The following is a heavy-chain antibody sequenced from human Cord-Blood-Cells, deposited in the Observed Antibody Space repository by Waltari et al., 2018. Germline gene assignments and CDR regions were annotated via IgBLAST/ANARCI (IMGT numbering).Heavy chain of an antibody. CDR2: INHRGST. CDR1: GGSFRGYY. D-gene: IGHD3-3*01. CDR3: ARMITIFGVVIINVLNWFDP. Sequence: QLQLQQWGAGLLKLSETLSFTCAVYGGSFRGYYWTWTRQPPGKGREWIGEINHRGSTHANPSLKSRVTISVDTSKNQFSLKLSSLTAADTAVYYCARMITIFGVVIINVLNWFDPWGQGTLVTVSS. J-gene: IGHJ5*02. V-gene: IGHV4-34*01.